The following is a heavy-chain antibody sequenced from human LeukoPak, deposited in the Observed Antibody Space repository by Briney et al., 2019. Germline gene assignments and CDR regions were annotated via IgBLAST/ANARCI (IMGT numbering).Heavy chain of an antibody. CDR1: GGTFSSYA. CDR3: ASTGAGSGKYVDY. CDR2: IIPILGIA. D-gene: IGHD3-10*01. J-gene: IGHJ4*02. Sequence: ASVKVSCKASGGTFSSYAISWVRQAPGQGLEWMGRIIPILGIANYAQKFQGRVTITADKSTSTAYMELSSLRSEDTAVYYCASTGAGSGKYVDYWGQGTLVTVSS. V-gene: IGHV1-69*04.